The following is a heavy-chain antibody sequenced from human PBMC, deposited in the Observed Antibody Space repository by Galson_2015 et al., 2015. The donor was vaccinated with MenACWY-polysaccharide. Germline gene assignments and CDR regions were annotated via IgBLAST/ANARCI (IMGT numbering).Heavy chain of an antibody. CDR1: GFTFDDYA. V-gene: IGHV3-9*01. J-gene: IGHJ6*02. CDR2: ISWNSGSI. CDR3: ATARGLDV. Sequence: SLRLSCAASGFTFDDYAMHWVRHAPGKGLEWVSGISWNSGSIGYADSVKGRFTISRDNAKNSLYLQMNYLRVEDTAVYYCATARGLDVWGQGTTVTVSS.